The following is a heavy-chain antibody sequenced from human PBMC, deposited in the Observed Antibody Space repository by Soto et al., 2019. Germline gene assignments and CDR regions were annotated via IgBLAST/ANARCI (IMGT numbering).Heavy chain of an antibody. CDR2: ISGSGGST. J-gene: IGHJ4*02. CDR3: AKGYYYDSSGTPYYFDY. Sequence: LRLSCAASGFTFSSYAMSWVRQAPGKGLEWVSVISGSGGSTYYADSVKGRFTISRDNSKNTLYLQMNSLRAEDTAVYYCAKGYYYDSSGTPYYFDYWGQGTLVTVSS. D-gene: IGHD3-22*01. V-gene: IGHV3-23*01. CDR1: GFTFSSYA.